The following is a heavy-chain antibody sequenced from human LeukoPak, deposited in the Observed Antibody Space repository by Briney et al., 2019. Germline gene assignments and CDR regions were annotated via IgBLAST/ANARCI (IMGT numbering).Heavy chain of an antibody. CDR3: AKDGAGEAAAAGDY. D-gene: IGHD6-13*01. J-gene: IGHJ4*02. Sequence: GRSLRLSCAASGFTFSSYGMHWVRQAPGKGLEWEAVISYDGSNKYYADSVKGRFTISRDNSKNTLYLQMNSLRAEDTAVYYCAKDGAGEAAAAGDYWGQGTLVTVSS. CDR1: GFTFSSYG. CDR2: ISYDGSNK. V-gene: IGHV3-30*18.